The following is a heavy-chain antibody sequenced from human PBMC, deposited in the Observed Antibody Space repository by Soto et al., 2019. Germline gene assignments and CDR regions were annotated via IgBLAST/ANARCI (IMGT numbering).Heavy chain of an antibody. CDR2: LYYGRSA. CDR3: ALRSMAVVPEY. Sequence: QVQLQESGPGLVKPSETLSLTCAVSGDSISSYYCMWIRQPPGKGLESIGYLYYGRSANYNPSLTTRVSLSVAPSPNHCPLTLRSMPAADTAVYYCALRSMAVVPEYWGQGTLVTVSS. J-gene: IGHJ4*02. D-gene: IGHD3-22*01. CDR1: GDSISSYY. V-gene: IGHV4-59*01.